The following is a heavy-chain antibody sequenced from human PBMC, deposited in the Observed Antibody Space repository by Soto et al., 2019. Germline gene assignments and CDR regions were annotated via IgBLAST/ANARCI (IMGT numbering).Heavy chain of an antibody. CDR2: ISSSSSYI. J-gene: IGHJ6*03. D-gene: IGHD1-26*01. Sequence: EVQLVESGGGLVKPGGSLRLSCAASGFTFSSYSMNWVRQAPGKGLEWVSSISSSSSYIYYADSVKGRFTISRDNAKNSLYLQMNSLRAEDTAVYYCARDRREGSDYYYYMDVWGKGTTVTVSS. V-gene: IGHV3-21*01. CDR3: ARDRREGSDYYYYMDV. CDR1: GFTFSSYS.